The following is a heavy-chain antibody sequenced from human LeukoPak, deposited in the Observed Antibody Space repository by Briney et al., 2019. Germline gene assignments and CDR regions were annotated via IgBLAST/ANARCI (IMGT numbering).Heavy chain of an antibody. Sequence: GGSLRLSCAASGLTFSSHWMHWVRQAPGKGLEWVSVIYSDGSTYYADSVKGRFTISRDNSKNTLDLQMNSLRAEDTAVYYCASLSLGHYWGQGTLVTVSS. D-gene: IGHD6-6*01. CDR3: ASLSLGHY. CDR2: IYSDGST. V-gene: IGHV3-53*01. CDR1: GLTFSSHW. J-gene: IGHJ4*02.